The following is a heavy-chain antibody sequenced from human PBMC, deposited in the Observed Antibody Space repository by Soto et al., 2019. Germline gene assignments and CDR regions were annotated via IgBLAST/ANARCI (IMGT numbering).Heavy chain of an antibody. CDR3: ARVEMATIKGNAFDI. V-gene: IGHV1-18*01. Sequence: ASVKVSCKASGYTFTSYGISWVRQAPGQGLEWMGWISAYNGNTNYAQKLQGRVTMTRDTSTSTVYMELSSLRSEDTAVYYCARVEMATIKGNAFDIWGQGTMVTVSS. CDR2: ISAYNGNT. J-gene: IGHJ3*02. D-gene: IGHD5-12*01. CDR1: GYTFTSYG.